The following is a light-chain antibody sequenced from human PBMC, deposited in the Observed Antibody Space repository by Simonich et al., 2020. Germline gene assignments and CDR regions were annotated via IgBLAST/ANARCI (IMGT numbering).Light chain of an antibody. Sequence: DIVMTQSPDSLAVSLGEWATINCKSRQSVLYSSNNKNYLAWYQQKPGQPPKLLIYWASTRESGVPDRFSGSGSGTDVTLTISSLQAEDVAVYYCQQYYSTPFTFGPGTKVDIK. CDR3: QQYYSTPFT. CDR2: WAS. CDR1: QSVLYSSNNKNY. J-gene: IGKJ3*01. V-gene: IGKV4-1*01.